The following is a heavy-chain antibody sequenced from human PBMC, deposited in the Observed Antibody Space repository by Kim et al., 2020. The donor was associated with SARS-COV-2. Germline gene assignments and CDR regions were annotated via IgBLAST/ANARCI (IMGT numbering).Heavy chain of an antibody. J-gene: IGHJ5*02. D-gene: IGHD6-19*01. V-gene: IGHV3-48*03. CDR3: ARSFVAVAGPNWFDP. Sequence: SVKVRFTISRDNANNSLYLQRNSLRAEDTAVYYCARSFVAVAGPNWFDPWGQGTLVTVSS.